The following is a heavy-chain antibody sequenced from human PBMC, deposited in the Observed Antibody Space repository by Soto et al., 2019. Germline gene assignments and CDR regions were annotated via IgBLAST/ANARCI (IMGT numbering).Heavy chain of an antibody. J-gene: IGHJ4*02. Sequence: PGGSLRLSCVASGFSFGSYNMNWVRQAPGKGPQWVAHITSGLTTHYADFVQGRFTISRDNAKNSLYLEIYDLRDEDTAVYYCARDSSHGVAVGGLDSWGQGTLVTVSS. CDR1: GFSFGSYN. CDR2: ITSGLTT. D-gene: IGHD3-3*01. CDR3: ARDSSHGVAVGGLDS. V-gene: IGHV3-48*02.